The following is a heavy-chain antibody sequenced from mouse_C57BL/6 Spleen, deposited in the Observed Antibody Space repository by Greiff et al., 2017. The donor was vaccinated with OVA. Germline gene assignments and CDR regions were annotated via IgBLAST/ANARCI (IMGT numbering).Heavy chain of an antibody. J-gene: IGHJ4*01. CDR3: ARRLTGTAMDY. CDR1: GYTFTSYW. CDR2: IHPNSGST. V-gene: IGHV1-64*01. Sequence: VQLQQPGAELVKPGASVKLSCKASGYTFTSYWMHWVKQRPGQGLEWIGMIHPNSGSTNYNEKFKSKATLTVDKSSSTAYMQLSSLTSEDSAVYYCARRLTGTAMDYWGQGTSVTVSS. D-gene: IGHD4-1*01.